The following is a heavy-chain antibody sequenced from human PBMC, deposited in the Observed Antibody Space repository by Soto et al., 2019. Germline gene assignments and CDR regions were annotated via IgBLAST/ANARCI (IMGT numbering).Heavy chain of an antibody. CDR1: GYTFTSYD. V-gene: IGHV1-8*01. CDR2: MNPNSGNT. D-gene: IGHD3-22*01. CDR3: AREKNYYDSSGYYYERSGFDY. Sequence: ASVKVSCKAAGYTFTSYDINWVRQATGQGLEWMGWMNPNSGNTGYAQKFQGRVTMTRNTSISTAYMELSSLRSEDTAVYYCAREKNYYDSSGYYYERSGFDYWGQGTLVTVSS. J-gene: IGHJ4*02.